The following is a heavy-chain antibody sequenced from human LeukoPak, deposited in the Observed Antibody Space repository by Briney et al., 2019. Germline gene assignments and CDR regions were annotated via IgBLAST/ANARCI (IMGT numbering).Heavy chain of an antibody. J-gene: IGHJ4*02. D-gene: IGHD6-13*01. V-gene: IGHV4-30-2*01. Sequence: TLSLTCAVSGGSISSGGYSWSWIRQPPGKGLEWIGYIYHSGSTYYNPSLKSRVTISVDRSKNQFSLKLSSVTAADTAVYYCARGTGYSSSWYDYRGQGTLVTVSS. CDR3: ARGTGYSSSWYDY. CDR1: GGSISSGGYS. CDR2: IYHSGST.